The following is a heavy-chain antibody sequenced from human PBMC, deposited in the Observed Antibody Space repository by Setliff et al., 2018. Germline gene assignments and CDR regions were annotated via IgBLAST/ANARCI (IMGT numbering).Heavy chain of an antibody. D-gene: IGHD6-6*01. CDR2: VNHSGTT. J-gene: IGHJ4*02. CDR3: ARGRNVAARLLDS. V-gene: IGHV4-34*01. Sequence: SETLSLTCAAYGGTFSDYYWTWIRQPPGKGLEWIGEVNHSGTTNYHPSLRSRVTISVDTSENQFSLKVTSVTAANTSVYFCARGRNVAARLLDSWGQGTLVTVSS. CDR1: GGTFSDYY.